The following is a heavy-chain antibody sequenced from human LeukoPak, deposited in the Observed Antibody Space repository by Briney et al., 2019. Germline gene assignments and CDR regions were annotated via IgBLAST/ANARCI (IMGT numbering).Heavy chain of an antibody. V-gene: IGHV3-43D*03. Sequence: SGGSLRLSCAASGFTFDDYAMHWVRHAPGKGLEWVSLISWDGGSTYYADSVKGRFTISRDNSKNSLYLQMNSLRAEDTALYYCARRTRFGELAVDYWGQGTLVTVSS. CDR1: GFTFDDYA. CDR3: ARRTRFGELAVDY. J-gene: IGHJ4*02. D-gene: IGHD3-10*01. CDR2: ISWDGGST.